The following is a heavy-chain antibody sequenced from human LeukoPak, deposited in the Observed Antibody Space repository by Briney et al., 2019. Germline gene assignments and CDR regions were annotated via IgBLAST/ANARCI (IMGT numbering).Heavy chain of an antibody. CDR3: ARGFGVGPTDY. J-gene: IGHJ4*02. V-gene: IGHV1-69*04. CDR1: GFTFINYY. CDR2: IIPIVNIA. D-gene: IGHD3-3*01. Sequence: SVKVSCKASGFTFINYYMHWVRQAPGQGLEWMGRIIPIVNIAKSAQKFQGRVTLTADKSTTTAYMQLGGLRFDDTAVYYCARGFGVGPTDYWGQGTPVTVSS.